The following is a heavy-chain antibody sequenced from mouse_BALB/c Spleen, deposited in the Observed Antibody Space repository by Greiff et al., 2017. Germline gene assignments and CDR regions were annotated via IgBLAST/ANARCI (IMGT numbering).Heavy chain of an antibody. J-gene: IGHJ4*01. CDR2: ISYSGIT. D-gene: IGHD2-10*02. V-gene: IGHV3-2*02. CDR3: ARSSYVYYAMDY. CDR1: GYSITSDYA. Sequence: EVKLQESGPGLVKPSQSLSLTCTVTGYSITSDYAWNWIRQFPGNKLEWMGYISYSGITSYNPSLKSRISITRDTSKNQFFLQLNSVTTEDTATYYCARSSYVYYAMDYWGQGTSVTVSS.